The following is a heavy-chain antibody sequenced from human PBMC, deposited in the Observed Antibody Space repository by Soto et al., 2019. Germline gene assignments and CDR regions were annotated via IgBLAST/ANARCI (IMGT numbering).Heavy chain of an antibody. V-gene: IGHV4-31*03. J-gene: IGHJ3*02. CDR2: VASSGRT. D-gene: IGHD5-12*01. CDR3: ARDHNGFNTAFDI. CDR1: GGSITSGGYY. Sequence: QLQLQESGPGLVRPSQTLSLTCSVSGGSITSGGYYWGWIRQLPGKGLEWVAYVASSGRTSYNPSLDSRLSISLDTSTNQFSLLLRSVTVADTAIYYCARDHNGFNTAFDIWGQGAMVTVSS.